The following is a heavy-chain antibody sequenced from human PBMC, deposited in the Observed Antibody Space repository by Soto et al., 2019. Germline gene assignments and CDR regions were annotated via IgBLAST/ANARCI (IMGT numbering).Heavy chain of an antibody. CDR2: AHHSGRT. Sequence: QVQLQESGPGLVKPSGTLSLTCTVSGGSMSSSNWWNWVRQSPGKGLEWIGEAHHSGRTNYNPSLMSRVTISVDKSKNHFSLKLSSVTAADTAVYYCARSEATGLDYWGQGTLVTVSS. D-gene: IGHD1-26*01. J-gene: IGHJ4*02. CDR1: GGSMSSSNW. CDR3: ARSEATGLDY. V-gene: IGHV4-4*02.